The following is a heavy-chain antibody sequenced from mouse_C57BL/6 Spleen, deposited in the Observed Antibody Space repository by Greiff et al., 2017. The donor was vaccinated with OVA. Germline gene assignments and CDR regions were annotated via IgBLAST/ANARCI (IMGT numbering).Heavy chain of an antibody. Sequence: VQLKESGPGLVQPSQSLSITCTVSGFSLTSYGVHWVRQSPGKGLEWLGVIWSGGSTDYNAAFISRLSISKDNSKSQVFFKRNSLQADDTAIYYCARDLVEGHYFDYWGQGTTLTVSS. CDR3: ARDLVEGHYFDY. CDR1: GFSLTSYG. CDR2: IWSGGST. D-gene: IGHD1-1*01. V-gene: IGHV2-2*01. J-gene: IGHJ2*01.